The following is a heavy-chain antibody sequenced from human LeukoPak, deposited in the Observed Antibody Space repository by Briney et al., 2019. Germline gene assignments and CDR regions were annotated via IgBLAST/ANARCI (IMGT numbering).Heavy chain of an antibody. Sequence: GSSVKVSCKASGGTFSSYAISWVRQAPGQGLEWMGGIIPIFGTANYAQKFQGRVTITADESTSTAYMELRSLRSDDTAVYYCARDGYCSSTRCSEYNWFDPWGQGTLVTVSS. V-gene: IGHV1-69*01. CDR3: ARDGYCSSTRCSEYNWFDP. J-gene: IGHJ5*02. D-gene: IGHD2-2*03. CDR1: GGTFSSYA. CDR2: IIPIFGTA.